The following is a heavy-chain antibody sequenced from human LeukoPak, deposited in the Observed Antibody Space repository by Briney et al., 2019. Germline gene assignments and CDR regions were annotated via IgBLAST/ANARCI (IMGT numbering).Heavy chain of an antibody. CDR1: GGSISSGSYY. V-gene: IGHV4-61*02. CDR3: ARVPTYYYDFWSGYYTADAFDI. Sequence: SQTLSLTCTVSGGSISSGSYYWSWIRQPAGKGLEWIGRIYTSGSTNYNPSLKSRVTISVDTSKNQFSLKLSSVTAADTAVYYCARVPTYYYDFWSGYYTADAFDIWGQGTMVTVSS. J-gene: IGHJ3*02. CDR2: IYTSGST. D-gene: IGHD3-3*01.